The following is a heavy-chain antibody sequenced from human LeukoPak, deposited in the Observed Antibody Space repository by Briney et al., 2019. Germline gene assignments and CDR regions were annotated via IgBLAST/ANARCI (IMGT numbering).Heavy chain of an antibody. Sequence: GGSLRLSCAASGFTFSSYSMNWVRQAPGKGLEWVSYISGSSGTIYYADSVKGRFTISRDNAKNSLYLQMSSLRAEDMAVCYCARRSEFGVLYYMDVWGKGTTVTVSS. D-gene: IGHD3-16*01. CDR1: GFTFSSYS. CDR2: ISGSSGTI. CDR3: ARRSEFGVLYYMDV. J-gene: IGHJ6*03. V-gene: IGHV3-48*01.